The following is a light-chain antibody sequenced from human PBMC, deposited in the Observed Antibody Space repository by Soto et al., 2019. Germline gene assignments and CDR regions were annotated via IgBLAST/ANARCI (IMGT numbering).Light chain of an antibody. CDR3: QQSYSTPPT. J-gene: IGKJ1*01. V-gene: IGKV1-39*01. CDR1: QSIRTS. Sequence: DIQITQSPSSLSASVGDRITITCRASQSIRTSLTWYHQKPGKAPNLLIYAASSLQGGVPSRFSGSGSETDFTLTISSLQPEDFATYYCQQSYSTPPTFGQGTKVDI. CDR2: AAS.